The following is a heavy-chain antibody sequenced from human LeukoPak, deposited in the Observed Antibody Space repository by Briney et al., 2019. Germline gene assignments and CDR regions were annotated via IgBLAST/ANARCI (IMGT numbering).Heavy chain of an antibody. CDR2: IIPIFGTA. Sequence: ASVKVSCKASGGTFSSYAISWVRQAPGQGLEWMGGIIPIFGTANYAQKFQGRVTITADESTSTAYMELSSLRSEDTAVYYCAKVLRDYAALDYWGQGTLVTVSS. V-gene: IGHV1-69*13. D-gene: IGHD4/OR15-4a*01. CDR3: AKVLRDYAALDY. CDR1: GGTFSSYA. J-gene: IGHJ4*02.